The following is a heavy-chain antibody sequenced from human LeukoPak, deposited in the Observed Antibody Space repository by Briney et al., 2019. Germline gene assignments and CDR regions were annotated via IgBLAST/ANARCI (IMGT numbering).Heavy chain of an antibody. CDR1: GFTFSSYW. CDR2: IKRDGSEQ. CDR3: ARHREITFGGVIGIDY. J-gene: IGHJ4*02. D-gene: IGHD3-16*02. V-gene: IGHV3-7*01. Sequence: GGSLRLSCVASGFTFSSYWMSWVRQAPGKGLEWVANIKRDGSEQYYVDSVKGRFTISRDNAKNSLYLQMNSLRAEETAVYYCARHREITFGGVIGIDYWGQGTLVTVSS.